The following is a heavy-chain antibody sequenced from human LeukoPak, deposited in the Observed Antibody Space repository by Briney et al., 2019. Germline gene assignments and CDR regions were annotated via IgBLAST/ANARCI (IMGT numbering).Heavy chain of an antibody. D-gene: IGHD4-23*01. Sequence: SLTLSLTCNVRGGCIMTSGHYWGWIRQPPGKGLEWIGSVYYTGVTSTNPFFRSRMSISVDTSKNQFSLNLTSVTAADAAVYYCARERSSSGGHNWFDPWGQGTLVTVSS. CDR3: ARERSSSGGHNWFDP. CDR1: GGCIMTSGHY. CDR2: VYYTGVT. V-gene: IGHV4-39*07. J-gene: IGHJ5*02.